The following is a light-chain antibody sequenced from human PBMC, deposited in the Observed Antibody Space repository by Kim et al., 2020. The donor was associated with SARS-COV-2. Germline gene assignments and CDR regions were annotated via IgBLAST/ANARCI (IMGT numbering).Light chain of an antibody. J-gene: IGLJ1*01. CDR2: DVN. Sequence: GQSITISCTGTSSDVGVYNHVSWYQQHPGKAPKLLIYDVNNRPSGVSNRFSGSKSGNTASLTISALQAEDEADYYCSSYTSSSTRVFGTGTKVTVL. CDR3: SSYTSSSTRV. V-gene: IGLV2-14*03. CDR1: SSDVGVYNH.